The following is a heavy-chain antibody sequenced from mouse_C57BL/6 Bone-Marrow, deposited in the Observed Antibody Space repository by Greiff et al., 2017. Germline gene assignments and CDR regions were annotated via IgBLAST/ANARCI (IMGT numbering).Heavy chain of an antibody. CDR3: TRTHYYGLDY. D-gene: IGHD1-1*01. CDR1: GFTFSSYA. J-gene: IGHJ2*01. Sequence: EVHLVESGEGLVKPGGSLKLSCAASGFTFSSYAMSWVRQTPEKRLEWVAYISSGGDYIYYADTVKGRFTISRDKARNTLYLQMSSLKSEDTAMYYCTRTHYYGLDYWGQGTTLTVSA. CDR2: ISSGGDYI. V-gene: IGHV5-9-1*02.